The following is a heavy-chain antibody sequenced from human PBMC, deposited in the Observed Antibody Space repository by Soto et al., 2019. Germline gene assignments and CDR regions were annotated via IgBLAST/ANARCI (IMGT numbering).Heavy chain of an antibody. CDR2: IIPVLGVT. J-gene: IGHJ6*02. D-gene: IGHD2-21*02. CDR1: GDTFSSYT. Sequence: QVQLVQSGPEVKKPGSSVRISCRSGGDTFSSYTVSWVRQTPGQGLEWMGRIIPVLGVTNYSRKFKGRMTITAENTKXPXHXXLSRMTSEATARYSCARRPYCGVDCYTQYYHAMDVWGQGTSVIASS. CDR3: ARRPYCGVDCYTQYYHAMDV. V-gene: IGHV1-69*02.